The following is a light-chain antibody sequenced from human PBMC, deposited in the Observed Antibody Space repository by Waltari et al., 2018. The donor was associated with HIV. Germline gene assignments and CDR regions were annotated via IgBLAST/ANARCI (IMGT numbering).Light chain of an antibody. Sequence: QPVLTQPPSASASLGASVTLTCTLSSGYSNSQVDWYQQRPGRGPRFVMRVGTGGIVGSKGDGIPDRFSVLGSGLNRYLTIKNIQEEDESDYHCGADLGSGSNFVYVFGTGTKVTVL. CDR1: SGYSNSQ. CDR2: VGTGGIVG. V-gene: IGLV9-49*01. CDR3: GADLGSGSNFVYV. J-gene: IGLJ1*01.